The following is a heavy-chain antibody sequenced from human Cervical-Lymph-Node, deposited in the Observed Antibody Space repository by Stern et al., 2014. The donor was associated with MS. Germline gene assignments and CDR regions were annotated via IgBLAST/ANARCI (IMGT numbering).Heavy chain of an antibody. CDR1: KFTFSSYG. Sequence: VQLEESGGGVVQPGRSLRLSCAASKFTFSSYGMHWVHQAPGMGLDWVAFISYDGRNKYYADSVKGRFTISRDNSKNTLYLQMNSLRGEDTAVYYCAKDFAVVSLTMIDYWGQGTLVTVSS. J-gene: IGHJ4*02. V-gene: IGHV3-30*18. D-gene: IGHD3-22*01. CDR3: AKDFAVVSLTMIDY. CDR2: ISYDGRNK.